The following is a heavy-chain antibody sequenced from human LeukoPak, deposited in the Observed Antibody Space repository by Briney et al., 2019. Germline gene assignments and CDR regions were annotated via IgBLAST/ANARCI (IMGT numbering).Heavy chain of an antibody. CDR3: TTDQQLWYKDAFDI. Sequence: GGSLRLSCAASGFTFSGSAMHWVRQASGKGLEWVGRIKSITDGGTTDYAAPVKGRFTISRDDSKNTLYLQMNSLKTEDTAVYYCTTDQQLWYKDAFDIWGQGTMVTVSS. D-gene: IGHD5-18*01. V-gene: IGHV3-15*01. CDR1: GFTFSGSA. J-gene: IGHJ3*02. CDR2: IKSITDGGTT.